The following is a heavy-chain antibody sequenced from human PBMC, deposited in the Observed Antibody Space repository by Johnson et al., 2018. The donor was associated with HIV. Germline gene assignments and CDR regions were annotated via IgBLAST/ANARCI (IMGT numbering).Heavy chain of an antibody. J-gene: IGHJ3*02. CDR1: GFTFDDYA. CDR2: ISWNSGSI. D-gene: IGHD3-3*01. V-gene: IGHV3-9*01. Sequence: VHLVESGGGLVQPGRSLRLSCAASGFTFDDYAMHWVRQAPGKGLEWVSGISWNSGSIGYADSVKGRFTISRDNAKNSLFLQMDSLTAEDTAVYYCARDYPMRVTGFSPDAFDIWGQGTMVTVSS. CDR3: ARDYPMRVTGFSPDAFDI.